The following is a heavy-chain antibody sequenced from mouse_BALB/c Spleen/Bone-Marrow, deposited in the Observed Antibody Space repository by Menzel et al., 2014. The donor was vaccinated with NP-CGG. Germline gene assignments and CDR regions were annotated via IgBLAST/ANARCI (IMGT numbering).Heavy chain of an antibody. V-gene: IGHV2-4-1*01. J-gene: IGHJ3*01. Sequence: VQLQESGPGLVQPSQSLSITCTVSGFSLTSYGVHWVRQSPGKGLEWLGVIWSGGNTDYNAAFISRLSISKDNSKSQVFFKMNSLQADDTAIYYCARNMGSYYGYLAYWGQGTLVTVSA. D-gene: IGHD1-2*01. CDR3: ARNMGSYYGYLAY. CDR1: GFSLTSYG. CDR2: IWSGGNT.